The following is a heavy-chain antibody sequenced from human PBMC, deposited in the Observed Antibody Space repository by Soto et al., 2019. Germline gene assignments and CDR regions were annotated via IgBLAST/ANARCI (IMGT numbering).Heavy chain of an antibody. J-gene: IGHJ3*02. D-gene: IGHD2-15*01. Sequence: SETLSLTCAVYGGSFSGYYWSWIRQPPGKGLEWIGEINHSGSTNYNPSLKSRVTISVDTSKNQFSLKLSSVTAADTAVYHCARVHSSGYCSGGSCYWDAFDIWGQGTMVTVSS. CDR3: ARVHSSGYCSGGSCYWDAFDI. CDR1: GGSFSGYY. CDR2: INHSGST. V-gene: IGHV4-34*01.